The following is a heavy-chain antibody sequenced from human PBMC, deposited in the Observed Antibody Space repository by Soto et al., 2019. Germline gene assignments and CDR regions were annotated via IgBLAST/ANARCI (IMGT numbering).Heavy chain of an antibody. Sequence: GGSLRLSSASSGFPFSSYAMSWVRQAPGKGLEWVSAISGSGGSTYYADSVKGRFTISRDNSKNTLYLQMNSLRAEDTAVYYCAKRYCSGGSCFSYYYYYMDVWGKGTTVTVSS. J-gene: IGHJ6*03. CDR1: GFPFSSYA. D-gene: IGHD2-15*01. CDR2: ISGSGGST. V-gene: IGHV3-23*01. CDR3: AKRYCSGGSCFSYYYYYMDV.